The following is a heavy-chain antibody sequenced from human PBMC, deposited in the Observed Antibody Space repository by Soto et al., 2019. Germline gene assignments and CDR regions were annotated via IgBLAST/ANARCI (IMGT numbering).Heavy chain of an antibody. J-gene: IGHJ4*02. CDR3: ARGRDIVVVVAATLYYFDY. CDR1: GYTFTSYD. D-gene: IGHD2-15*01. Sequence: QVQVVQSGAEVKKPGASVKVSCKASGYTFTSYDINWVRQATGQGLEWMGWMNPNSGNTGYAQKFQGRVTMTRNTSISTAYMELSSLRSEDTAVYYCARGRDIVVVVAATLYYFDYWGQGTLVTVSS. CDR2: MNPNSGNT. V-gene: IGHV1-8*01.